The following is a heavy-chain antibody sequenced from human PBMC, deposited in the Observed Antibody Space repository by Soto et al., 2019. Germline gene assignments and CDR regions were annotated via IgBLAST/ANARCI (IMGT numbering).Heavy chain of an antibody. CDR1: GYTFNSYG. CDR2: VSAYNGNT. Sequence: SVKVACNASGYTFNSYGINWVRQGPGQGLEWVGWVSAYNGNTNYAQKLQGRVTMTTDTSTSTAYMDLKSLRAEDTAIYYCAKRVEYSSSTHYFDYWGQGTLVTVSS. J-gene: IGHJ4*02. D-gene: IGHD6-6*01. V-gene: IGHV1-18*01. CDR3: AKRVEYSSSTHYFDY.